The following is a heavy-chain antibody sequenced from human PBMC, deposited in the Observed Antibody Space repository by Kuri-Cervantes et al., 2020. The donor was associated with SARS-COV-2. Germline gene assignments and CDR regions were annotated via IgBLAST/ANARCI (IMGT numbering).Heavy chain of an antibody. J-gene: IGHJ4*02. V-gene: IGHV3-23*01. CDR2: ISGSGGST. Sequence: LSLTCAAPGSTFSSYAMSWVRQAPGKGLEWVSAISGSGGSTYYADSVKGRFTISRDNSKNTLYLQMNSLRAEDTAVYYCAKDLSGSYYFDYWGQGTLVTVSS. D-gene: IGHD1-26*01. CDR1: GSTFSSYA. CDR3: AKDLSGSYYFDY.